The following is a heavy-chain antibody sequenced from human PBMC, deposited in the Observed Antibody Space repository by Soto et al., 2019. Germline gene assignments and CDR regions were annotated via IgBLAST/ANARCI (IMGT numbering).Heavy chain of an antibody. D-gene: IGHD6-6*01. V-gene: IGHV1-8*01. J-gene: IGHJ6*02. CDR1: GYTFTSYD. CDR2: INPNSGNT. Sequence: QVQLVQSGAEVKKPGASVKVSCKASGYTFTSYDINWVRQATGQGLEWMGWINPNSGNTAYAQKFQGRVNMTSNTSTGTASMSLSGLRSDDPAVYYCARRRVAVAARTYYYSGMDVWGHGTTVTVSS. CDR3: ARRRVAVAARTYYYSGMDV.